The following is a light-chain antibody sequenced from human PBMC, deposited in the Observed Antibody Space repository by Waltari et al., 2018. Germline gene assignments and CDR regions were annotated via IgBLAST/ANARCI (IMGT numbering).Light chain of an antibody. CDR3: SSYMDTTALEL. J-gene: IGLJ2*01. V-gene: IGLV2-14*03. Sequence: QSALTQPASVSGSPGQSITISCTGTSSDIGSYNSVSWYQQHPGKAPKLILFDVTNRPSGVSNRFSGSKSGNTASLIISGLQGEDEADYYCSSYMDTTALELFGGGTSLTVL. CDR2: DVT. CDR1: SSDIGSYNS.